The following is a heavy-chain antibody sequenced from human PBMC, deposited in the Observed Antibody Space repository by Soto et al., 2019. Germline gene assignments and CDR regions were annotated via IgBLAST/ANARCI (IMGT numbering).Heavy chain of an antibody. CDR2: IYYSGST. V-gene: IGHV4-59*01. CDR3: ARRYGGNFDY. J-gene: IGHJ4*02. D-gene: IGHD1-26*01. CDR1: GGSISSYY. Sequence: ASETLSLTCPVSGGSISSYYWSWIRQPPGKGLEWIGYIYYSGSTNYNPSLKSRVTISVDTSKNQFSLKLSSVTAADTAVYYCARRYGGNFDYWGQGTLVTVSS.